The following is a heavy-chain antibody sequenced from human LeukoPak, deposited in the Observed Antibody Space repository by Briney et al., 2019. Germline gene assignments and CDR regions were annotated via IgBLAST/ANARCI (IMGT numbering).Heavy chain of an antibody. CDR2: IYPGDPDA. Sequence: GESLNISCKGSGYSFANYWIAWVRQMAGRGLEWMAIIYPGDPDARYSPSFQGQVTISVDKSISTTYLRWSSLKASDTAMYYCARRGWGFGEPKRDHDTFDIWGQGTMVTVSS. J-gene: IGHJ3*02. CDR3: ARRGWGFGEPKRDHDTFDI. D-gene: IGHD3-10*01. CDR1: GYSFANYW. V-gene: IGHV5-51*01.